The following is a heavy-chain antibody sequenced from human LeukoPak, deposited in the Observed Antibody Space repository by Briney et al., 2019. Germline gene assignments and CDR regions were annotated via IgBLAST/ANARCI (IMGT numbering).Heavy chain of an antibody. V-gene: IGHV3-48*03. CDR2: ISSSGSTI. D-gene: IGHD3-10*01. J-gene: IGHJ3*02. CDR3: ARTTMVRGVIGAFDI. Sequence: GGSLRLSCAASEFSVGSNYMTWVRQAPGKGLEWVSYISSSGSTIYYADSVKGRFTISRDNAKNSLYLQMNSLRAEDTAVYYCARTTMVRGVIGAFDIWGQGTMVTVSS. CDR1: EFSVGSNY.